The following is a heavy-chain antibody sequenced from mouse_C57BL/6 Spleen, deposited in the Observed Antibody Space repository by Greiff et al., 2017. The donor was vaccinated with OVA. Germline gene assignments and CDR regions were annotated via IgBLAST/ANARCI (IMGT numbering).Heavy chain of an antibody. CDR3: AREGGSSYSYYFDY. J-gene: IGHJ2*01. V-gene: IGHV1-64*01. Sequence: VQLQQPGAELVKPGASVKLSCKASGYTFTSYWMHWVKQRPGQGLEWIGMIHPNSGSTNYNEKFKSKATLTVDKSSSTAYMQLSSLTSEDSAVYYCAREGGSSYSYYFDYWGQGTTLTVSS. CDR1: GYTFTSYW. CDR2: IHPNSGST. D-gene: IGHD1-1*01.